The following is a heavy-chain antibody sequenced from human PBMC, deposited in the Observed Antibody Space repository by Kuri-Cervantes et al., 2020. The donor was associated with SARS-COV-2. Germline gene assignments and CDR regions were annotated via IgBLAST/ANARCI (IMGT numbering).Heavy chain of an antibody. J-gene: IGHJ3*02. D-gene: IGHD3-10*01. V-gene: IGHV3-33*01. CDR2: IWYDGSNK. CDR1: GFTFSSYG. Sequence: GSLKISCAASGFTFSSYGMHWVRQAPGKGLEWVAVIWYDGSNKYYADSVKGRFTISRDNSKNTLYLQMNSLRAEDTAVYYCARGAMVRGVTPGKNAFDIWGQGTMVTVSS. CDR3: ARGAMVRGVTPGKNAFDI.